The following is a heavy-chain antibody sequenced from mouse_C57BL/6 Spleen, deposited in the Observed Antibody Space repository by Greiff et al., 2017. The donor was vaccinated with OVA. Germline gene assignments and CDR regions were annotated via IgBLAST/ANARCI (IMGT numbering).Heavy chain of an antibody. J-gene: IGHJ4*01. V-gene: IGHV3-6*01. CDR3: ARDWENYAMDY. CDR2: ISYDGSN. CDR1: GYSITSGYY. Sequence: EVKLQESGPGLVKPSQSLSLTCSVTGYSITSGYYWNWIRQFPGNKLEWMGYISYDGSNNYNPSLKNRISITRDTSKNQFFLKLNSVTTEDTATYYCARDWENYAMDYWGQGTSVTVSS. D-gene: IGHD4-1*01.